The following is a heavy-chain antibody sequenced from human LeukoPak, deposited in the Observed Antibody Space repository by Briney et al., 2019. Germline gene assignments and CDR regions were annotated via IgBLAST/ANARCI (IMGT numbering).Heavy chain of an antibody. Sequence: GGSLRLSCAASGFTVSSTYSSWVRQAPGKGLEWVSVLYIGGMTYYADSVKDRFTISRDNVKNTLYLQMNGLRAEDTAVYYCCLGADVSRYRALDYWGEGRLVTVSS. D-gene: IGHD3-16*02. V-gene: IGHV3-66*01. CDR1: GFTVSSTY. CDR3: CLGADVSRYRALDY. J-gene: IGHJ4*02. CDR2: LYIGGMT.